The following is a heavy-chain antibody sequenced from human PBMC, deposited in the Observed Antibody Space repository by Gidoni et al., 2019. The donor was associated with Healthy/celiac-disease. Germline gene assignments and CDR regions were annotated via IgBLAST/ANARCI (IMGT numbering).Heavy chain of an antibody. Sequence: SSYAISWVRQAPGQGLEWMGGIIPIFGTAHSAQKFQGRVTLTADESTSTAYMRLSSLRSEDTAVYYCASLLGYCSGGSCRPPGIDAFDIWGQGTMVTVSS. CDR2: IIPIFGTA. CDR1: SSYA. V-gene: IGHV1-69*01. J-gene: IGHJ3*02. D-gene: IGHD2-15*01. CDR3: ASLLGYCSGGSCRPPGIDAFDI.